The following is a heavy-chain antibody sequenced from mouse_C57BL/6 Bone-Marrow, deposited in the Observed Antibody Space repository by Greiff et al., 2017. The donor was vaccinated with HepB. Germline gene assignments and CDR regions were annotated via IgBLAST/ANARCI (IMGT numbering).Heavy chain of an antibody. CDR1: GYAFSSYW. CDR3: VFVYYDYDRYFDV. D-gene: IGHD2-4*01. V-gene: IGHV1-80*01. CDR2: IYPGDGDT. J-gene: IGHJ1*03. Sequence: QVQLQQSGAELVKPGASVKISCKASGYAFSSYWMNWVKQRPGKGLEWIGQIYPGDGDTNYNGKFKGKATLTADKSSSTAYMQLSSLTSEDSAVYFCVFVYYDYDRYFDVWGTGTTVTVSS.